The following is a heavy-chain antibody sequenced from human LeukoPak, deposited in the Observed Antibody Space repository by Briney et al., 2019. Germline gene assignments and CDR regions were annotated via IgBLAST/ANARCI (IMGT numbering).Heavy chain of an antibody. Sequence: AGGSLSLSCAPSGFTFSSYSMNWVRHAPGKGLEWVSFISSSSSYIYYADSVKGRFTISRDNAKISLYLQMNSLRAENTAVYYCARSSGSDYFFDYWGQGTLVTVSS. CDR2: ISSSSSYI. D-gene: IGHD3-10*01. V-gene: IGHV3-21*01. CDR3: ARSSGSDYFFDY. J-gene: IGHJ4*02. CDR1: GFTFSSYS.